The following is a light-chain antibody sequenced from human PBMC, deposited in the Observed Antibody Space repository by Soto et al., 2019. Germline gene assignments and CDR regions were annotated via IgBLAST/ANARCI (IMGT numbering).Light chain of an antibody. CDR3: CSYAGSSTYV. Sequence: QSALTQPASVSGSPGQSITISCTGTSSNVGSYILVSWYQQHPGKAPRLMIYEASKRPSGVSNRFSGSKSGNTASLTISGLQAEDEADYYCCSYAGSSTYVFGGGTKLTVL. V-gene: IGLV2-23*01. CDR1: SSNVGSYIL. J-gene: IGLJ2*01. CDR2: EAS.